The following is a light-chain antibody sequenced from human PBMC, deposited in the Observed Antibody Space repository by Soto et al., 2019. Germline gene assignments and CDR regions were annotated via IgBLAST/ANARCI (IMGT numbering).Light chain of an antibody. V-gene: IGKV3-20*01. CDR2: GAS. J-gene: IGKJ5*01. Sequence: IVLTQSPATLSLSPGIRATLSCRACQSVTTRLAWYQHKPGQAPTLLMSGASNRASGVPVRFSGSGSGTDFTLTITRLEPEDFALYYCQQYGGSPITFGLGTRLEIK. CDR3: QQYGGSPIT. CDR1: QSVTTR.